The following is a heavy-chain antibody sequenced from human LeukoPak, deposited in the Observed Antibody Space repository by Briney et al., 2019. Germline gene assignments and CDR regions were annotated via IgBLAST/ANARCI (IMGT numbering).Heavy chain of an antibody. D-gene: IGHD6-6*01. CDR3: ARATYVSSSQSLGY. V-gene: IGHV3-30-3*01. CDR1: GFTFSSYA. Sequence: GGSLRLSCAASGFTFSSYAMHWVRQAPGKGLEWVAVISYDGSNKYYADSVKGRFTISRDNSKNSLYLQMSSLRAEDTAVYYCARATYVSSSQSLGYWGQGTLVTVSS. CDR2: ISYDGSNK. J-gene: IGHJ4*02.